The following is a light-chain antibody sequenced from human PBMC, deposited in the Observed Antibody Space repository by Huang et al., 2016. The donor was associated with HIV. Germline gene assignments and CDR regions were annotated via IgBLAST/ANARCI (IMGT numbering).Light chain of an antibody. CDR3: QQYDSRPRT. J-gene: IGKJ1*01. V-gene: IGKV3-15*01. CDR2: GAS. Sequence: EVVMTQSPPTLYASPGERVTLSCRASQSVGSHLAWLQQRPGQAPRALIYGASNRAPAVPGRFIGGGSGTQFTLTITSLQSEDFAIYYCQQYDSRPRTFGQGTRMEIK. CDR1: QSVGSH.